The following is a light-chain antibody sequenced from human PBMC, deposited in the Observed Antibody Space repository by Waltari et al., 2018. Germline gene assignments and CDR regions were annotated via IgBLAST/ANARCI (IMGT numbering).Light chain of an antibody. V-gene: IGKV1-5*03. CDR1: ESVSSW. CDR3: QQYSSYST. J-gene: IGKJ1*01. Sequence: DIQMTQSPSTLSAFVGDRVTTLCRATESVSSWLAWYQQKPGTAPRLLIYKASTLESGVPSRFSGSGSGTEFTLTISSLQPDDVAIYYCQQYSSYSTFGQGTKVDIK. CDR2: KAS.